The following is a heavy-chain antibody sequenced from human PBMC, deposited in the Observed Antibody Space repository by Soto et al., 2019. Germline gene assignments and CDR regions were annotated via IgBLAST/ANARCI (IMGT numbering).Heavy chain of an antibody. CDR3: ARVGSSWYLGMDV. V-gene: IGHV4-59*01. Sequence: QVQLQESGPGLVKPSETLSLTCTVSGGSISNYYWSWIRQPPGIGLDLIGYIYYTGSTNYNPSLTSRVTISVDTSKNQFSLTLSSVTAADTAVYYCARVGSSWYLGMDVWGQGTTGTVSS. D-gene: IGHD6-13*01. CDR1: GGSISNYY. J-gene: IGHJ6*02. CDR2: IYYTGST.